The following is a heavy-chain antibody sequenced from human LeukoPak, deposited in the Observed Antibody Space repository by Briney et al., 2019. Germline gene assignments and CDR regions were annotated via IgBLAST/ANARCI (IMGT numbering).Heavy chain of an antibody. CDR1: GFTFDDYG. Sequence: GGSLRLSCAASGFTFDDYGTSWVRQAPGKGLEWVSGINWNGGSTGYADSVKGRFTISRDNAKNSLYLQMNSLRAEDTALYYCAREVVVGATSWFDPWGQGTLVTVSS. D-gene: IGHD1-26*01. V-gene: IGHV3-20*04. J-gene: IGHJ5*02. CDR3: AREVVVGATSWFDP. CDR2: INWNGGST.